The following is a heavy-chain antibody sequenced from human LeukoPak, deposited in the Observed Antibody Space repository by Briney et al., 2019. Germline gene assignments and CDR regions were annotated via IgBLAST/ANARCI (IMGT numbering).Heavy chain of an antibody. D-gene: IGHD2-15*01. Sequence: IHHSGTTNYNPSLKSRVTISLDKSKNQFSLKLTSVTAADTAVYYCARSYCSGGSCSAFDPWGQGTLVTVSS. CDR2: IHHSGTT. V-gene: IGHV4-4*02. CDR3: ARSYCSGGSCSAFDP. J-gene: IGHJ5*02.